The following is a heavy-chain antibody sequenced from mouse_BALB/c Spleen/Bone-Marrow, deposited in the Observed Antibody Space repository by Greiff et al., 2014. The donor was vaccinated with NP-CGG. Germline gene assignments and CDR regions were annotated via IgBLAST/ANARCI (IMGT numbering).Heavy chain of an antibody. CDR3: TRSGTLGAMDY. Sequence: DVKLVESGEGLVQPGGSRKLSCAASGFTFSSFGMHWVRKAPEKGLEWVAYISSGSSTIYYADTMKGRFTISRDNPKNTLFLQMTSLRSEDTAMYYCTRSGTLGAMDYWGQGTSVTVSS. D-gene: IGHD3-3*01. CDR1: GFTFSSFG. V-gene: IGHV5-17*02. CDR2: ISSGSSTI. J-gene: IGHJ4*01.